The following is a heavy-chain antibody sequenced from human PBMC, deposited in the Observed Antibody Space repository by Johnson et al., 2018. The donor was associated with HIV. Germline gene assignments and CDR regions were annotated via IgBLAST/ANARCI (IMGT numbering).Heavy chain of an antibody. Sequence: VQLVESGGGVIRPGGSLRLSCAASGFTFDDNTMHWVRQAPGKGLEWVSLISWDGGSTYYADSVKGRFTISRDNSKNSLYLQMNSLRTEDTALYYCVKGRRWLPYGGAFDIWGQGTMVTVSS. CDR2: ISWDGGST. J-gene: IGHJ3*02. CDR3: VKGRRWLPYGGAFDI. V-gene: IGHV3-43*01. D-gene: IGHD4-23*01. CDR1: GFTFDDNT.